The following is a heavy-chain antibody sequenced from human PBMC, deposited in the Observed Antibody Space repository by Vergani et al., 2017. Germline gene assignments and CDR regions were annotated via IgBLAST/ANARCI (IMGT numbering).Heavy chain of an antibody. D-gene: IGHD3-3*01. CDR1: GYTFTSYA. V-gene: IGHV1-3*01. J-gene: IGHJ4*02. Sequence: QVQLVQSGAEVKKPGASVKASCKASGYTFTSYAMHWVRQAPGQRLEWMGWINARNGNTKYSQKFQGRVTITRDTAASTAYMELSSLRSEDTAVYYCARAPTIFGVVSYFDYGGQGTLVTVSS. CDR3: ARAPTIFGVVSYFDY. CDR2: INARNGNT.